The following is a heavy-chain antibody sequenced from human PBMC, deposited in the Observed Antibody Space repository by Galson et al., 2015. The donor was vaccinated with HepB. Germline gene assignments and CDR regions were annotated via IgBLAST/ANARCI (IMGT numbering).Heavy chain of an antibody. CDR3: TRLAGGSGSSDY. D-gene: IGHD3-10*01. Sequence: SLRLSCAASGFTFSGSAMHWVRQASGKGLEWVGRIRSKANSYATAYAASVKGRFTISRDDSKNTAYLQMNSLKTEDTAVYYCTRLAGGSGSSDYWGQGTLVTVSS. CDR1: GFTFSGSA. J-gene: IGHJ4*02. CDR2: IRSKANSYAT. V-gene: IGHV3-73*01.